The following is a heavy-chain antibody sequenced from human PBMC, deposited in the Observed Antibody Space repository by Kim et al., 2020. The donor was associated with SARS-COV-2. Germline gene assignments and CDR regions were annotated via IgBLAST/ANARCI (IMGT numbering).Heavy chain of an antibody. CDR2: SGNT. CDR3: ARDSTFDY. V-gene: IGHV1-18*01. Sequence: SGNTNYAQKLKGRVTMTTDTSTSTAYMELRSLRSDDTAVYYCARDSTFDYWGQGTLVTVSS. J-gene: IGHJ4*02.